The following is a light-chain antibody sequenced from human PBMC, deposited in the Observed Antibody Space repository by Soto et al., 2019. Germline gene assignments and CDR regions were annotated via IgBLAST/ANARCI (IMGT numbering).Light chain of an antibody. V-gene: IGKV3-11*01. CDR1: QTVRNNY. CDR3: QQRSNWIT. CDR2: DAS. Sequence: EFVLTQSPGTLSLSPGERATLSCRASQTVRNNYLAWYQQKPGQAPRLLIYDASNRATGIPARFSGSGSGTDFTLTISSLEPEDFAVYYCQQRSNWITFGQGTRLEI. J-gene: IGKJ5*01.